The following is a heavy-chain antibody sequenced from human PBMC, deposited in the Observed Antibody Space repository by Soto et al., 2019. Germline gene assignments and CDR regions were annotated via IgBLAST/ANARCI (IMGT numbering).Heavy chain of an antibody. V-gene: IGHV3-23*01. J-gene: IGHJ4*02. CDR3: AKSGSGNYFPI. CDR2: ISGSGGTT. D-gene: IGHD3-10*01. CDR1: GFTFSSTA. Sequence: PGGSLRLSCAASGFTFSSTAMTWVRQAPGTGLEWVSTISGSGGTTYYADSVKGRITISRDNSKNTLDLQMNSLRAEDTAIYYCAKSGSGNYFPIWGQGTLVTVSS.